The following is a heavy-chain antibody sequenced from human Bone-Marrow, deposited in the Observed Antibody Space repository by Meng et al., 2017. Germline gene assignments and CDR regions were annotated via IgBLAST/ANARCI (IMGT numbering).Heavy chain of an antibody. D-gene: IGHD3-22*01. Sequence: GSLRLSCAVYGGSFSGYYWSWIRQPPGKGLEWIGEINHSGSTNYNPSLKSRVTISVDTSKNQFSLKLSSVTAADTAVYYCARGLRITMIVVVQELYYFDYWGHGNQVHVSS. V-gene: IGHV4-34*01. CDR1: GGSFSGYY. J-gene: IGHJ4*01. CDR2: INHSGST. CDR3: ARGLRITMIVVVQELYYFDY.